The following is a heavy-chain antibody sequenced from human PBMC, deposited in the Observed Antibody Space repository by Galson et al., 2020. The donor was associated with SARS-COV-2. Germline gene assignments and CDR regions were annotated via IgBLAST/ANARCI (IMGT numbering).Heavy chain of an antibody. CDR2: FDPEDGET. D-gene: IGHD3-3*01. J-gene: IGHJ4*02. CDR1: GYTLTELS. V-gene: IGHV1-24*01. CDR3: ATDFAIFGVVILHY. Sequence: ASVKVSCKVSGYTLTELSMHWVRQAPGKGLEWMGGFDPEDGETIYAQKFQGRVTMTENTSTDTAYMELSSLRSEDTAVYYCATDFAIFGVVILHYWGQGTLVTVSS.